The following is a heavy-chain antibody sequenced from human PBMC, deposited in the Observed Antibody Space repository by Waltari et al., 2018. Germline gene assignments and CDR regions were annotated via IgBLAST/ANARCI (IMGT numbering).Heavy chain of an antibody. CDR1: GFTFENQV. J-gene: IGHJ4*02. CDR2: ISGNSVNM. D-gene: IGHD6-13*01. V-gene: IGHV3-9*01. CDR3: AKGPGLAAAKYYFDF. Sequence: EVQLVESGGGLVQPGRSLRLSCTGSGFTFENQVMDWVRQVPGKGLGGVAIISGNSVNMDYCDSVEGRCTISRDNAKKFLYLQLNSLRAEDTALYYCAKGPGLAAAKYYFDFWGQGTLVTVSS.